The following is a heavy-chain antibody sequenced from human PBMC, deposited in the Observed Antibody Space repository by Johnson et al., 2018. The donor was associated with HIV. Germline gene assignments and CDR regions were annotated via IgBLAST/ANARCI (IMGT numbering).Heavy chain of an antibody. CDR2: ISSSGSTI. CDR3: ASPGTVVTGLAFDI. V-gene: IGHV3-11*04. Sequence: QEKLVESGGGLVKPGGSLRLSCAASGFTFSDYYMSWIRQAPGKGLEWVSYISSSGSTIYYADSVKGRFTISRDNAKNSLYLQMNSVRAEDTAVYYCASPGTVVTGLAFDIWGQGTMVTVSS. CDR1: GFTFSDYY. J-gene: IGHJ3*02. D-gene: IGHD4-23*01.